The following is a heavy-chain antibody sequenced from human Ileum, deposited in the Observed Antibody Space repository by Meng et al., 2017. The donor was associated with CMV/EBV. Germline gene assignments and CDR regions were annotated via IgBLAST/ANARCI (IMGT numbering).Heavy chain of an antibody. J-gene: IGHJ5*02. CDR2: IYQTGTT. Sequence: SETLSLTCTVSNFSISSGYYWGWIRQPPGKGLEFLASIYQTGTTFSNPSLKSRLSISVDTSKNQFSLTLASVTASDTAVYYCGRGPRQADPSVGPWGRESLVTVSS. CDR1: NFSISSGYY. V-gene: IGHV4-38-2*02. CDR3: GRGPRQADPSVGP. D-gene: IGHD2-15*01.